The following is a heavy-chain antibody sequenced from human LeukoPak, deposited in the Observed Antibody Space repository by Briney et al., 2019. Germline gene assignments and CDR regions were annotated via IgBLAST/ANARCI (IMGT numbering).Heavy chain of an antibody. CDR1: GFTFSSYA. CDR2: ISGSGGST. V-gene: IGHV3-23*01. D-gene: IGHD6-19*01. Sequence: GGSLRLSCAASGFTFSSYAISWVRQAPGKGLEWVSAISGSGGSTCYADSVKVRFTISRDNSKNTLYLQMNSLRAEDTAVYYCAKEGRGWSSIDYWGQGTLVTVSS. CDR3: AKEGRGWSSIDY. J-gene: IGHJ4*02.